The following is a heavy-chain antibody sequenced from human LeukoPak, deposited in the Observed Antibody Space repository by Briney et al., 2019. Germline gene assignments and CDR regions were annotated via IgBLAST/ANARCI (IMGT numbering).Heavy chain of an antibody. J-gene: IGHJ4*02. V-gene: IGHV3-48*01. Sequence: GGSLRLSCAASGFTFSSYSMNWVRQAPGKGLEWVSYISSISSTIYYADSVKGRFTISRDKAKNSLYLQMNSLRAEDTAVYYCAREYCSSTSCLYDYWGQGTLVTVSS. CDR2: ISSISSTI. D-gene: IGHD2-2*01. CDR1: GFTFSSYS. CDR3: AREYCSSTSCLYDY.